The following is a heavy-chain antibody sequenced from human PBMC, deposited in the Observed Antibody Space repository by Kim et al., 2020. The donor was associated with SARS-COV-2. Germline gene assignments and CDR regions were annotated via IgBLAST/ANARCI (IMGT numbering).Heavy chain of an antibody. V-gene: IGHV5-51*01. Sequence: GESLKISCKRSGYNFATYWNGWVRHMPREGLEWILIIYPDDSDTRYGPFFRGPVTISADQSISTAYLQWSSLKTSDTAMYFCSNSLAVAGTVHSFDIWGQGTMVTVSS. D-gene: IGHD6-13*01. CDR2: IYPDDSDT. J-gene: IGHJ3*02. CDR3: SNSLAVAGTVHSFDI. CDR1: GYNFATYW.